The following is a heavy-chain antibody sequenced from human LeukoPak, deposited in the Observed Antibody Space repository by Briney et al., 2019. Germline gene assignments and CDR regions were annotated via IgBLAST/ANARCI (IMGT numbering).Heavy chain of an antibody. D-gene: IGHD2-8*01. V-gene: IGHV4-59*11. CDR3: ARGMDCTNGVCYLMDV. Sequence: PSETLSLTCTVSGGSISSHYWSWIRQPPGKGPEWIGYIYYSGSTNYNPSLKSRVTISVDTSKNQFSLKLSSVTAADTAVYYCARGMDCTNGVCYLMDVWGKGTTVTVSS. CDR2: IYYSGST. J-gene: IGHJ6*03. CDR1: GGSISSHY.